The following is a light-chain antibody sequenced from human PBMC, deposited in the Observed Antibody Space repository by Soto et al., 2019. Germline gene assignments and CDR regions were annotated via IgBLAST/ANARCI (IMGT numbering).Light chain of an antibody. J-gene: IGKJ1*01. Sequence: EIVLTQSPGTLSLSPGERATLSCRASQSISSSYLAWYQHKPGQTPRLLIYGASSRATGIPDRFSGSGSGTDFTLTISRLEPEDFAVYYCQHYGSTPRTFGRGTKVEIK. CDR3: QHYGSTPRT. CDR2: GAS. CDR1: QSISSSY. V-gene: IGKV3-20*01.